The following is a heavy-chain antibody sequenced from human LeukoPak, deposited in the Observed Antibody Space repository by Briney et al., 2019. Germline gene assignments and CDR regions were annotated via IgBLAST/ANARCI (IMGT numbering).Heavy chain of an antibody. Sequence: ASVKVSCKASGYTFTGYYMHWVRQAPGQGLEWMGWISPNSGGTNYAQKFQGRVTMTRDTSISTAYMELSRLRSDDTAVYYCARGGSRTSGFYYYYYGMDVWGQGTTVTVSS. CDR3: ARGGSRTSGFYYYYYGMDV. V-gene: IGHV1-2*02. CDR2: ISPNSGGT. J-gene: IGHJ6*02. CDR1: GYTFTGYY. D-gene: IGHD1-14*01.